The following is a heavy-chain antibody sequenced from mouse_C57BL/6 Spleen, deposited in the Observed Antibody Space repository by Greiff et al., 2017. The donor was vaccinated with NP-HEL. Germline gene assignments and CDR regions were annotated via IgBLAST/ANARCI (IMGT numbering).Heavy chain of an antibody. D-gene: IGHD1-1*01. CDR2: IDPEDGDT. J-gene: IGHJ3*01. CDR1: GFNIKDYY. CDR3: TTEAYGSSPFAY. V-gene: IGHV14-1*01. Sequence: EVQLQQSGAELVRPGASVKLSCTASGFNIKDYYMHWVKQRPEQGMEWIGRIDPEDGDTEYAPKFQGKATMTADTSSNTAYLQLSSLTSEDTAVYYCTTEAYGSSPFAYWGQGTLVTVSA.